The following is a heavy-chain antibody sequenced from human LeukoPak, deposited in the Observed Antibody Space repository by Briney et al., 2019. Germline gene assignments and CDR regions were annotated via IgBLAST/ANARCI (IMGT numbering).Heavy chain of an antibody. CDR2: IYYSGST. Sequence: SETLSLTCAVSGGSISSSNCWSWVRQPPGKGLEWIGEIYYSGSTNYKPSLKSRVTISVDKSKNQFSLKLSSVTAADTAVYYCARANDSGDPLPRYMDVWGKGTTVTVSS. CDR3: ARANDSGDPLPRYMDV. V-gene: IGHV4-4*02. CDR1: GGSISSSNC. J-gene: IGHJ6*03. D-gene: IGHD4-17*01.